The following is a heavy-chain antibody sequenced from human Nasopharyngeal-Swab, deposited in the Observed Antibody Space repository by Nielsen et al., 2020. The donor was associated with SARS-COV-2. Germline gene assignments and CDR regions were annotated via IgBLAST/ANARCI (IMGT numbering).Heavy chain of an antibody. V-gene: IGHV3-13*01. J-gene: IGHJ6*03. D-gene: IGHD3-3*01. CDR1: GFTFSSYD. CDR2: IGTEGDT. CDR3: ARARGINLGLGVVGDMDV. Sequence: GESLKISCAASGFTFSSYDMHWVRQVTVEGLEWVSSIGTEGDTHYPDSVKGRFTISRENAKSSLYRQMNIVRAEDTGVYYCARARGINLGLGVVGDMDVWGKGTTVTVSS.